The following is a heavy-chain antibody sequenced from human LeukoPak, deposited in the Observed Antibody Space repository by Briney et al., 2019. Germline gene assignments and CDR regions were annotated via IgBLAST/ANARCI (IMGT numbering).Heavy chain of an antibody. D-gene: IGHD3-10*01. CDR1: GFTFSSYA. J-gene: IGHJ4*02. CDR2: ISGSGGST. CDR3: AKDLTMVRGTLDY. V-gene: IGHV3-23*01. Sequence: HPGGSLRLSCAASGFTFSSYAMSWVRQAPGKGLEWVSAISGSGGSTYYADSVKGRFTISRDNSKNTLYLQMNSLRAEDTAVYYCAKDLTMVRGTLDYWGQGTLVTVSS.